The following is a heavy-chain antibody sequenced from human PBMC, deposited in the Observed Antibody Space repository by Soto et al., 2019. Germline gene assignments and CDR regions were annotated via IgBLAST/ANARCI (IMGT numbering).Heavy chain of an antibody. D-gene: IGHD3-10*01. Sequence: VGSLRLSCAASGFTFSSYGMHWVRQAPGKGLEWVAVISYDGSNKYYADSVKGRFTISRDNSKNTLYLQMNSLRAEDTAVYYCAKGSAWFDPWGQGTLVTVSS. V-gene: IGHV3-30*18. CDR2: ISYDGSNK. J-gene: IGHJ5*02. CDR3: AKGSAWFDP. CDR1: GFTFSSYG.